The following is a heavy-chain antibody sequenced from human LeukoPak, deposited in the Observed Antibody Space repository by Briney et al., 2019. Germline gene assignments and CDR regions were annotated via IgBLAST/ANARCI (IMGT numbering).Heavy chain of an antibody. J-gene: IGHJ4*02. CDR3: AREEVATIIDY. V-gene: IGHV3-48*01. D-gene: IGHD5-12*01. CDR2: ISSSSSTI. CDR1: GFTFSSYS. Sequence: GGSLRLSCAASGFTFSSYSINWVRQAPGKGREWVSYISSSSSTIYYADSVKGRFTISRDNAKNSLYLQMNSLRAEDTAVYYCAREEVATIIDYWGQGTLVTVSS.